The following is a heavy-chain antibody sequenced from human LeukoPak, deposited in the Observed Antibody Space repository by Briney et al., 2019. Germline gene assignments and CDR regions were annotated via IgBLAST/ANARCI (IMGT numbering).Heavy chain of an antibody. J-gene: IGHJ4*02. CDR1: GYIFITYY. Sequence: ASVKVSCKASGYIFITYYIHWVRQAPGQGLEWMGVINPRDGGTNYAQKFQDRVTMTRDTSTGTIYMDLVSLRSEDTAIYYCARGVAREFDFWGQGTLVTVSS. V-gene: IGHV1-46*01. D-gene: IGHD5-24*01. CDR3: ARGVAREFDF. CDR2: INPRDGGT.